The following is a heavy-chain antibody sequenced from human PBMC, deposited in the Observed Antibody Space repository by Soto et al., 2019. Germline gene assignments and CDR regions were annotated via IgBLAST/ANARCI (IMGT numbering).Heavy chain of an antibody. CDR3: ATSNWFDP. CDR1: GCSISSSGHS. J-gene: IGHJ5*02. CDR2: IYYSGST. V-gene: IGHV4-39*01. Sequence: PWEPLSLFCTDSGCSISSSGHSWGWTRQPPGKGLEWIGTIYYSGSTYYNPSLKSRVTISVDTSKNQFSLKLSSVTAADTAVYYCATSNWFDPWGQGTLVTV.